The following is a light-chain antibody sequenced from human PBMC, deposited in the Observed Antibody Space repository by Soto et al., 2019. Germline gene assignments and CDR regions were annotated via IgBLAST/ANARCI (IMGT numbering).Light chain of an antibody. CDR1: SGSVSTSYY. J-gene: IGLJ2*01. CDR2: STN. V-gene: IGLV8-61*01. Sequence: QAVVTQEPSFSVSPGGTVTLTCGLSSGSVSTSYYPSWYQQTPGQAPRTLIYSTNTRSSGVPDRFSGSILGNKAALTITGAQADDESDYYCALYMGRGIVVFGGGTKVTVL. CDR3: ALYMGRGIVV.